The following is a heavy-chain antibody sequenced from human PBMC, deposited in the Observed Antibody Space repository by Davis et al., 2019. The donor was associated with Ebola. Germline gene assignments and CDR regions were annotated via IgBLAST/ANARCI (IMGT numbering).Heavy chain of an antibody. D-gene: IGHD1-26*01. CDR1: GYNFTSYG. CDR2: ISPYNGHI. V-gene: IGHV1-18*01. Sequence: ASVKVSCKASGYNFTSYGITWVRQAPGQGLEWVAWISPYNGHINYAQKVQGRITMTTDTPTSTAYMELRSLTSDDTAVYYCARTSIVGTTTTASDIWGQGTKVTVSS. J-gene: IGHJ3*02. CDR3: ARTSIVGTTTTASDI.